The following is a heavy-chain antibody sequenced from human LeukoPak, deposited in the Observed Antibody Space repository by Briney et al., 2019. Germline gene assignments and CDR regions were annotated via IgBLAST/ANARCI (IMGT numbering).Heavy chain of an antibody. CDR1: GFTFSSYA. CDR3: AKDFLYSGSPL. J-gene: IGHJ4*02. V-gene: IGHV3-23*01. D-gene: IGHD1-26*01. CDR2: ISGSGGST. Sequence: GGSLRLSCAASGFTFSSYAMSWVRQAPGKGLEWVSAISGSGGSTYYADSAKGRFTISRDNSKNTLYLQMNSLRAEDTAVYYCAKDFLYSGSPLWGQGTLVTVSS.